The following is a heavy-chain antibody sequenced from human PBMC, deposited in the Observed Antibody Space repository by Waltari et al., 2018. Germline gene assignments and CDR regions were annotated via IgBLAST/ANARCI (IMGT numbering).Heavy chain of an antibody. J-gene: IGHJ4*02. CDR3: ARHRKSSPRVIAAGESFDY. CDR2: INHSGST. CDR1: GGSFSGYY. V-gene: IGHV4-34*01. Sequence: QVQLQQWGARLLKPSETLSLTCAVYGGSFSGYYWSWIRQPPGKGLEWIGEINHSGSTNYNPSLKSRVTISVDTSKNQFSLKLSSVTAADTAVYYCARHRKSSPRVIAAGESFDYWGQGTLVTVSS. D-gene: IGHD6-6*01.